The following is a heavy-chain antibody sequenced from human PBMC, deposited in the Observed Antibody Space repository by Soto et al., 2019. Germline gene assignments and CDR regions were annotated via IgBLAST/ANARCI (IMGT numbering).Heavy chain of an antibody. J-gene: IGHJ5*02. CDR3: AKDRRYSSGWYDP. D-gene: IGHD6-19*01. CDR2: IKSKTDGGTT. V-gene: IGHV3-15*07. CDR1: GFTFSNAW. Sequence: EVQLVESGGGLVKPGGSLRLSCAASGFTFSNAWMNWVRQAPGKGLEWVGRIKSKTDGGTTDYAAPVKGRFTISRDNSKHALYLQMNSVRAEDTAVYYCAKDRRYSSGWYDPFGQGTLVTVSS.